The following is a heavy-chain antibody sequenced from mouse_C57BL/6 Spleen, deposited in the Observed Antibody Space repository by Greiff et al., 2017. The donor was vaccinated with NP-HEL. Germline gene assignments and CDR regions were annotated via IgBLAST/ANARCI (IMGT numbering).Heavy chain of an antibody. CDR3: ARQRGYDGYYDY. J-gene: IGHJ2*01. Sequence: EVKLMESGGDLVKPGGSLNLSCAASGFTFSSYGMSWVRQTQDKRLEWVATISSGGSYTYYNDSVKGRFTFSRDNAKNTRYLQMSSLKSEDTAMYYCARQRGYDGYYDYWGQGTTLTVSS. D-gene: IGHD2-3*01. CDR1: GFTFSSYG. V-gene: IGHV5-6*01. CDR2: ISSGGSYT.